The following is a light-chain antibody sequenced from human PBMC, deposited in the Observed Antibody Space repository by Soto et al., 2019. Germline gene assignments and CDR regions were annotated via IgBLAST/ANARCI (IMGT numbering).Light chain of an antibody. CDR1: QGISRW. V-gene: IGKV1-5*01. CDR3: QQSNSKSWT. J-gene: IGKJ1*01. Sequence: DIQMTQSPSTLSASVGDRVTITCRASQGISRWLAWYQQKPGRAPKLLIYEASILESGVTSRFSGRGSGTEFNLTISTLLPSDFATYYCQQSNSKSWTFGQGKRVEIK. CDR2: EAS.